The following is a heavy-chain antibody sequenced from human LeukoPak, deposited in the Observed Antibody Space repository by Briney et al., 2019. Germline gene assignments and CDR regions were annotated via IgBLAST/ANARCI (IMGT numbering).Heavy chain of an antibody. CDR3: ARHITSQGWFDP. V-gene: IGHV5-51*01. CDR2: IYPGDSDT. Sequence: GESLQISCKGSGYSFTSYWIGWGRPMPGKGREWMGIIYPGDSDTRYSPSFQGQVTISADKSISTAYLQWSSLKASDTAMYYCARHITSQGWFDPWGQGTLVTVSS. D-gene: IGHD1-14*01. CDR1: GYSFTSYW. J-gene: IGHJ5*02.